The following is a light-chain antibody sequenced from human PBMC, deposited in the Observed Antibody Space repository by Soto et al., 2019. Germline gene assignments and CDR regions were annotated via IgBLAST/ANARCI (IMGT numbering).Light chain of an antibody. CDR3: AAWDDSLSAWV. Sequence: QSVLTQPPSASGTPGQRVTISCSGSSSNIGNYYVYWYQQLPGTAPKLLVYTDNQRPSGVPDRFSVSKSGTSASLAISGLRSEDEADYYCAAWDDSLSAWVFGGGTKLTVL. CDR2: TDN. V-gene: IGLV1-47*02. CDR1: SSNIGNYY. J-gene: IGLJ3*02.